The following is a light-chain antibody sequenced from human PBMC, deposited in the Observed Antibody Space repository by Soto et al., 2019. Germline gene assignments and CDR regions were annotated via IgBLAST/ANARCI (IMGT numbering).Light chain of an antibody. V-gene: IGKV3-11*01. CDR2: DAS. J-gene: IGKJ3*01. CDR1: QSVSSY. Sequence: EIVLTQSPATLSLSPGERATLSCRASQSVSSYLAWYQQKPGQAPRLLIYDASNRATGIPARFSGSGSGTDFPLTISSLEPEDFAFYYCQQRSNWPPRFTFGPGTKVDIK. CDR3: QQRSNWPPRFT.